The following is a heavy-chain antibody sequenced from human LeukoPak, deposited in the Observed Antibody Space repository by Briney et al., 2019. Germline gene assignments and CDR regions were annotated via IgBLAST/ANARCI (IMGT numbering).Heavy chain of an antibody. CDR2: IYYSGST. Sequence: SETLPLTCTVSGGSISSYYWSWIRQPPGKGLEWIGYIYYSGSTNYNPSLKSRVTISVDTSKNQFSLKLSSVTAADTAVYYCAREAYYYDSGGYYYTFDYWGQGTLVTVSS. CDR3: AREAYYYDSGGYYYTFDY. J-gene: IGHJ4*02. D-gene: IGHD3-22*01. V-gene: IGHV4-59*01. CDR1: GGSISSYY.